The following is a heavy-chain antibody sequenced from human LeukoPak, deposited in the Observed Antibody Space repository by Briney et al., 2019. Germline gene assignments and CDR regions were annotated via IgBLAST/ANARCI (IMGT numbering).Heavy chain of an antibody. V-gene: IGHV3-7*01. J-gene: IGHJ6*02. Sequence: GGSLRLSCAASGFTFSSYWMSWVRQAPGKGLEWVANIKQDGSKKYYVDSVKGRFTISRDNAKNSLYLQMNSLRAEDTAVYYCARVGPAAQDWYYYGMDVWGQGTTVTVSS. CDR3: ARVGPAAQDWYYYGMDV. CDR2: IKQDGSKK. CDR1: GFTFSSYW. D-gene: IGHD3/OR15-3a*01.